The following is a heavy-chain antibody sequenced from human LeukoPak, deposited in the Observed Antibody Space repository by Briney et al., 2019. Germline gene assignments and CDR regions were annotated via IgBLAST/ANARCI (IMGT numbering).Heavy chain of an antibody. V-gene: IGHV4-4*07. D-gene: IGHD2-2*01. J-gene: IGHJ4*02. Sequence: SETLSLTCTDSGASISRYYWSWIRQHPRKGLEWIVRMYTTGSTNYNPSLKSRVTISVDTSKNQFSLKLSSVTAADTAVYYCARGGADIVVVPAALYLDYWGQGTLVTVSS. CDR1: GASISRYY. CDR3: ARGGADIVVVPAALYLDY. CDR2: MYTTGST.